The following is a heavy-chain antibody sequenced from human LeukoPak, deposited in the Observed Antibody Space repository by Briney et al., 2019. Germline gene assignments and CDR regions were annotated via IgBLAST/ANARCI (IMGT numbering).Heavy chain of an antibody. D-gene: IGHD4-17*01. Sequence: SETLSLTCAVYGGSFSGYYWSWIRQPPGRGLEWIGEINHSGSTNYNPSLKSRVTISVDTSKNQFSLKLSSVTAADTAVYYCARDLGTYGDQPPDAFDIWGQGTMVTVSS. CDR3: ARDLGTYGDQPPDAFDI. CDR2: INHSGST. CDR1: GGSFSGYY. J-gene: IGHJ3*02. V-gene: IGHV4-34*01.